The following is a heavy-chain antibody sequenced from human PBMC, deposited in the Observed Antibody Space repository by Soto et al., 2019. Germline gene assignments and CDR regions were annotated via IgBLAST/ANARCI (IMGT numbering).Heavy chain of an antibody. CDR3: ARSLGVVHALDD. CDR1: GYTFTSYA. D-gene: IGHD2-8*02. J-gene: IGHJ4*02. Sequence: QVQLVQSGAEEKKPGASVKVSCKASGYTFTSYAMHWVRQAPGQSLEWMGWINAGNGNTKYSQKFQGRVTITRDTAASTAYMELSSLRSEDMAGYYCARSLGVVHALDDWGQGTLVTVSS. CDR2: INAGNGNT. V-gene: IGHV1-3*05.